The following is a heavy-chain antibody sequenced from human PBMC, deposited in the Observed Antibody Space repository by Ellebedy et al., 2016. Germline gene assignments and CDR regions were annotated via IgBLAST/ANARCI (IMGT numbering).Heavy chain of an antibody. J-gene: IGHJ3*02. Sequence: SETLSLTCIVSDDSIPDNYWSWIRQPPGKEQDYIGYIYYTGITNYNPSLMGRATISIDTSTKQLSLKLTSVTAADTAVYFCARTARVPDMWGQGTLVTVSS. CDR3: ARTARVPDM. V-gene: IGHV4-59*01. CDR1: DDSIPDNY. D-gene: IGHD4/OR15-4a*01. CDR2: IYYTGIT.